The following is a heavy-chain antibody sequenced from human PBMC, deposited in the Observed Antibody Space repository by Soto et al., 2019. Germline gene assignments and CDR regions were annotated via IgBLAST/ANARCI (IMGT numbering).Heavy chain of an antibody. CDR1: GFIFTTSD. Sequence: EVQLVESEGGLVQPGGSLRLSCEASGFIFTTSDMSWVRQAPGKGLEWISSITITGDTTHYADSVKGRFTISRDNSRNTVYLQMNSPRAHATAVFYCGKGGGGDHGYWGQGTLVAVSS. J-gene: IGHJ4*02. D-gene: IGHD2-21*02. CDR3: GKGGGGDHGY. CDR2: ITITGDTT. V-gene: IGHV3-23*04.